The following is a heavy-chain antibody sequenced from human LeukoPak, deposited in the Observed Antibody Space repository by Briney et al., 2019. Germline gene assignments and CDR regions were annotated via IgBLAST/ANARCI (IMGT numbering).Heavy chain of an antibody. CDR3: TRGLRREQQLLRAFDD. Sequence: APVKVSCKASGYTFSCYDINWVRQATGQGLECMGWMNPNSGNTGYAQKFQGRVSMTSNTSISTAYMELSSLRSEDTAVYYCTRGLRREQQLLRAFDDWGQGTLVTVSS. D-gene: IGHD6-13*01. V-gene: IGHV1-8*01. CDR1: GYTFSCYD. J-gene: IGHJ4*02. CDR2: MNPNSGNT.